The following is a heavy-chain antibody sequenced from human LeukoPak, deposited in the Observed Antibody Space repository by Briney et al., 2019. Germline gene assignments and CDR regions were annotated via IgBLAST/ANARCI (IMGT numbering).Heavy chain of an antibody. CDR1: GFTFSTYA. Sequence: PGGSLRLSCAASGFTFSTYAMNWVRQAPGKGLDWVSYISSGSTTIYYADSVKGRFTISRDNAQNSLYLQMNRLRAEDTAVYYCARGGAVDTAMVNDYWGQGTLVTVSS. CDR2: ISSGSTTI. D-gene: IGHD5-18*01. J-gene: IGHJ4*02. V-gene: IGHV3-48*01. CDR3: ARGGAVDTAMVNDY.